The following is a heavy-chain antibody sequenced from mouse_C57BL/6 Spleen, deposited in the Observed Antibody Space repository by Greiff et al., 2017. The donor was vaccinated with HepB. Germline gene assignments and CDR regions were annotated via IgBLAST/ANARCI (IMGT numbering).Heavy chain of an antibody. CDR1: GFTFSDYG. Sequence: EVKLMESGGGLVKPGGSLKLSCAASGFTFSDYGMHWVRQAPEKGLEWVAYISSGSSTIYYADTVKGRFTISRDNARNTLVLHMTSLRSEDTAMYYCAGGLGREYFDYWGQGTTLTVSS. D-gene: IGHD4-1*01. CDR2: ISSGSSTI. CDR3: AGGLGREYFDY. J-gene: IGHJ2*01. V-gene: IGHV5-17*01.